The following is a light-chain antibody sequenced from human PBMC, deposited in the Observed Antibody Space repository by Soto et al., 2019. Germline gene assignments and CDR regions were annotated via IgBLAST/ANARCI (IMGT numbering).Light chain of an antibody. V-gene: IGLV1-51*02. J-gene: IGLJ3*02. CDR3: GTWDSSLSAEV. CDR1: SSNIGNNY. Sequence: QSVLTQPPSVSAAPGQKVTISCSRSSSNIGNNYVSWYQQLPGTAPKLLIYENNKRPSGIPDRFSGSKSGTSATLGITGLQTGDEADYYCGTWDSSLSAEVFGGGTKVTVL. CDR2: ENN.